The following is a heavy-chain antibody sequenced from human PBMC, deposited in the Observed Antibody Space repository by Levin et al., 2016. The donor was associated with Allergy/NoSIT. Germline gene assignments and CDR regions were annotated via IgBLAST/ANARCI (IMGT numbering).Heavy chain of an antibody. CDR3: ARGGYYYDSSGYYGPFDY. J-gene: IGHJ4*02. V-gene: IGHV1-3*01. Sequence: WVRQAPGQRLEWMGWINAGNGNTKYSQKFQGRVTITRDTSASTAYMELSSLRSEDTAVYYCARGGYYYDSSGYYGPFDYWGQGTLVTVSS. D-gene: IGHD3-22*01. CDR2: INAGNGNT.